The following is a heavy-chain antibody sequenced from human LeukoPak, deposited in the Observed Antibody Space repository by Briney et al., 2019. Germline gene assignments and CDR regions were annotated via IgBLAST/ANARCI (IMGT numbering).Heavy chain of an antibody. J-gene: IGHJ4*02. CDR1: GGSISSYY. CDR2: IYYSGST. CDR3: ASPEKNYDYYFDY. D-gene: IGHD3-3*01. Sequence: SETLSLTCTVSGGSISSYYWSWIRQPPGKGLEWIGSIYYSGSTYYNPSLKSRVTISVDTSKNQFSLKLSSATAADTAVYYCASPEKNYDYYFDYWGQGTLVTVSS. V-gene: IGHV4-59*05.